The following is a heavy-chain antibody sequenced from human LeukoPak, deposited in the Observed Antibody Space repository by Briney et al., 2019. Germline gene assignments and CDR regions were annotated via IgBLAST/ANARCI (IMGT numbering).Heavy chain of an antibody. Sequence: SETLSLTCTVSGSISGYYWSWIRQPPGKGREWIVYIYTSGSTNYKPSLEAGLPISVDTSKNQFSLNLTAVTAAERALNSCARQKCTSTSCLTTNAFDIWGQGTMVTVSS. J-gene: IGHJ3*02. V-gene: IGHV4-4*09. D-gene: IGHD2-2*01. CDR3: ARQKCTSTSCLTTNAFDI. CDR1: GSISGYY. CDR2: IYTSGST.